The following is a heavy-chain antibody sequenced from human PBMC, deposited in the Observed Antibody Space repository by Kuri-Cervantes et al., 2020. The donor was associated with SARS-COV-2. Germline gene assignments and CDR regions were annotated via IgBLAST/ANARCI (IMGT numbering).Heavy chain of an antibody. V-gene: IGHV3-23*01. CDR2: ISGSSDYT. CDR1: TLTFSDYA. CDR3: AKIGTQYCSAGSCYVDY. J-gene: IGHJ4*02. Sequence: GGSLRLSCTASTLTFSDYAMSWVRQAPGKGLEWVSTISGSSDYTYYAESVDYAESVEGRFTISRDISKKTLYLQMHRLRAEDTAVYYCAKIGTQYCSAGSCYVDYWGQGTLVTVSS. D-gene: IGHD2-15*01.